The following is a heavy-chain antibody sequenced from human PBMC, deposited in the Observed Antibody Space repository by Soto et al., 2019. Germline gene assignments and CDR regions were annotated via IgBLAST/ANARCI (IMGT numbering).Heavy chain of an antibody. J-gene: IGHJ4*02. Sequence: QVQLVQSGAEVKKPGSSVKVSCKISGGALSTYAISWVRQAPGQGLEWMGGIVPVLGKTNYAQRFQDRVTITADELTTTVYMELRSLTYADTAVFFCASLPLRYRYGNYWGQGTLVTVSS. CDR1: GGALSTYA. CDR2: IVPVLGKT. D-gene: IGHD5-18*01. V-gene: IGHV1-69*01. CDR3: ASLPLRYRYGNY.